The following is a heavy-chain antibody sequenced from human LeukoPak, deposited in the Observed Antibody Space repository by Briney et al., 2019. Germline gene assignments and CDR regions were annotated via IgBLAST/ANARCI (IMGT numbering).Heavy chain of an antibody. V-gene: IGHV3-21*01. D-gene: IGHD6-13*01. CDR3: ARVAEAAAFDY. Sequence: GGSLRLSCAASGFTFSSYSMNWVRQAPGKGLEWVSSISSSSTYIYYADSVKGRFTISRDNAKNSLYLQMNSLRADDTAVHHCARVAEAAAFDYWGQGTLVTVSS. J-gene: IGHJ4*02. CDR1: GFTFSSYS. CDR2: ISSSSTYI.